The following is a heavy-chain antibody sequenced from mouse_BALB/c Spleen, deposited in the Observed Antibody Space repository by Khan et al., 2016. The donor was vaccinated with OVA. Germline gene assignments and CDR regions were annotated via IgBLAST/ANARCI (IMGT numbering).Heavy chain of an antibody. Sequence: VELVESGPGLVAPSQSLSITCTVSGLSLTNYGISWIRQPPGKGLEWLGVIWGDGSTNYHSALISRLSINKDNSKRQVFLKLNSLQTDDTATYDCAIIYYGYDWFTYWGQGTLVTVSA. J-gene: IGHJ3*01. CDR1: GLSLTNYG. D-gene: IGHD2-2*01. CDR2: IWGDGST. V-gene: IGHV2-3*01. CDR3: AIIYYGYDWFTY.